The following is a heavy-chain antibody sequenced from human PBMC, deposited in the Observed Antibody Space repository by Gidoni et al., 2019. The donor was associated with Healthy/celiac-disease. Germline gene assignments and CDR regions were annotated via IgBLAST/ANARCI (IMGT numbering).Heavy chain of an antibody. CDR2: IFSNDEK. CDR1: GFSLSNARMG. Sequence: QVTLKESGPVLVKPTETLTLTCTVSGFSLSNARMGRSCIRQPPGKALEWLAHIFSNDEKSYSTSLKSRLTISKDTSKSQVVLTMTNMDPVDTATYYCARIPQDYGSGVDYWGQGTLVTVSS. V-gene: IGHV2-26*01. CDR3: ARIPQDYGSGVDY. D-gene: IGHD3-10*01. J-gene: IGHJ4*02.